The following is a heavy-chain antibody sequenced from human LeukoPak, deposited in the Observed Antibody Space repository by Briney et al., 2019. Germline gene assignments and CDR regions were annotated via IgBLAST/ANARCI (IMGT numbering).Heavy chain of an antibody. D-gene: IGHD5-18*01. CDR3: ARSSGYSYDAFDY. V-gene: IGHV1-69*01. CDR1: GGTFSSYA. J-gene: IGHJ4*02. Sequence: SMKVSCKASGGTFSSYAIGWVRQAPGQGLEWMGGIIPIFGTANYAQKFQGRVTITADESTSTAYMELSSLRSEDTAVYYCARSSGYSYDAFDYWGQGTLVTVSS. CDR2: IIPIFGTA.